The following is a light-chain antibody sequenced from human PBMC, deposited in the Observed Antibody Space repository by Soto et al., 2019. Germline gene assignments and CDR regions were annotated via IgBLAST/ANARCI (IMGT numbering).Light chain of an antibody. Sequence: QLVLTQPPSASGTPGQRVTISCSGSSSNIGSNTVNWYQQFPGTTPKLLIYGDNQRPSGVPDRFSGSKSGTSASLAISGLQSEDEADYYCAAWDDSLNGVLFSGGTKVTVL. CDR3: AAWDDSLNGVL. V-gene: IGLV1-44*01. J-gene: IGLJ3*02. CDR1: SSNIGSNT. CDR2: GDN.